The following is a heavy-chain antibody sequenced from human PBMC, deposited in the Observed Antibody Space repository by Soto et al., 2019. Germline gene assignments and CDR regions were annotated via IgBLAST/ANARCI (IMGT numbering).Heavy chain of an antibody. Sequence: LSLTCTVSGGSIGNDDYSWSWVRQPPGKGLEWIGYIYHSGTTYYNPSLTSRVTISVDGSNNQFSLKLTSMTAADTAVYYCATLIPATRYFAYWGQGILVTVSS. V-gene: IGHV4-30-2*01. CDR1: GGSIGNDDYS. CDR2: IYHSGTT. J-gene: IGHJ4*02. D-gene: IGHD2-15*01. CDR3: ATLIPATRYFAY.